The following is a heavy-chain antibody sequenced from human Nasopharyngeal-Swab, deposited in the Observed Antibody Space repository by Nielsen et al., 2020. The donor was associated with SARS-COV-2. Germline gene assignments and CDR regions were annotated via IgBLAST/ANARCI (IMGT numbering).Heavy chain of an antibody. Sequence: GESLKISCAASGFTFSVYGMHWVRQAPGKGLEWVALISYDGTNNYFADSVKGRFTISRDNSKNTLYLQMSSLRAEDTAIYYCAKDLGVESPLWFDYWGQGTLLTVSS. D-gene: IGHD4-23*01. CDR1: GFTFSVYG. CDR2: ISYDGTNN. V-gene: IGHV3-30*18. J-gene: IGHJ4*02. CDR3: AKDLGVESPLWFDY.